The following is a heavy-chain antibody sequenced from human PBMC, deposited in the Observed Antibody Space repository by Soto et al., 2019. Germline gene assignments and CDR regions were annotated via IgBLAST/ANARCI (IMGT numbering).Heavy chain of an antibody. CDR3: ARDGDGYRAQSFDY. D-gene: IGHD5-12*01. CDR2: ISSSGSTI. V-gene: IGHV3-48*03. J-gene: IGHJ4*02. Sequence: GGSLRLSCAASGFTFSSYEMNWVRQAPGKGLEWASYISSSGSTIYYADSVKGRFTISRDNAKNSLYLQMNSLRAEDTAVYYCARDGDGYRAQSFDYWGQGTLVTVSS. CDR1: GFTFSSYE.